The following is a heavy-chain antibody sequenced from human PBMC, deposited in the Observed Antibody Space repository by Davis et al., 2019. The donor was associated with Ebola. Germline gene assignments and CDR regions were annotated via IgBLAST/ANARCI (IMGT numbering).Heavy chain of an antibody. CDR2: ISSSSSYI. Sequence: GESLKISCAASGFTFSSYSMNWVRQAPGKGLEWVSSISSSSSYIYYADSVKGRFTISRDNAKNSLYLQMNSLRAEDTAVYYCARGEEEERLDYWGQGTLVTVSS. CDR1: GFTFSSYS. CDR3: ARGEEEERLDY. J-gene: IGHJ4*02. V-gene: IGHV3-21*01.